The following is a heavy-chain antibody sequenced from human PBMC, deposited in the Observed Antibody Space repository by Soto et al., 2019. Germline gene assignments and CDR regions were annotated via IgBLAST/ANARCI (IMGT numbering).Heavy chain of an antibody. CDR1: GGSISSGGYY. D-gene: IGHD3-3*01. CDR3: ARVLRFLEWSGHDYFDY. V-gene: IGHV4-31*03. Sequence: SETLSLTCTVSGGSISSGGYYWSWIRQHPGKGLEWIGYIYYSGSTYYNPSLKSRVTISVDTSKNQFSLKLSSVTAADTAVYYCARVLRFLEWSGHDYFDYWGQGTLVTVSS. J-gene: IGHJ4*02. CDR2: IYYSGST.